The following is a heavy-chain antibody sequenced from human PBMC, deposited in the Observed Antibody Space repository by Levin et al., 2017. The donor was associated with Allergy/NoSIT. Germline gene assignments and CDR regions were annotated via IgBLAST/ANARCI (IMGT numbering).Heavy chain of an antibody. Sequence: PSETLSLTCGVYGGSFTSYYWSWIRQPPGKGLEWIGEINHSGTTKYSPSLKSRVTMSVDTSENQISLRLSSVTAAVTAVYYCAGAFASAGTDSIYFYYYGVDVWGQGTTVTVSS. CDR3: AGAFASAGTDSIYFYYYGVDV. J-gene: IGHJ6*02. CDR2: INHSGTT. CDR1: GGSFTSYY. D-gene: IGHD6-13*01. V-gene: IGHV4-34*01.